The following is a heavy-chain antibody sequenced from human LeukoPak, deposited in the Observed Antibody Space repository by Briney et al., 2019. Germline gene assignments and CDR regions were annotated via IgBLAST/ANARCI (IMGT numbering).Heavy chain of an antibody. CDR2: IIPIFGTA. V-gene: IGHV1-69*01. D-gene: IGHD3-9*01. J-gene: IGHJ6*02. Sequence: GSSVKVSCEASGGTFSSYAISWVRQAPGQGLEWMGGIIPIFGTANYAQKFQGRVTITADESTSTAYMELSSLRSEDTAVYYCARDRYFDWLSEATYYYGMDVWGPGTTVTVSS. CDR1: GGTFSSYA. CDR3: ARDRYFDWLSEATYYYGMDV.